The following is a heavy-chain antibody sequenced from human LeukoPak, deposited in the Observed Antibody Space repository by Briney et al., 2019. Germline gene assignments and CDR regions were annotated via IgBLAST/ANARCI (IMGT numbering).Heavy chain of an antibody. V-gene: IGHV3-15*01. CDR3: TTGTWIQLWLADY. CDR1: GFTFSNAC. CDR2: IKGKAEGGTT. D-gene: IGHD5-18*01. J-gene: IGHJ4*02. Sequence: GGPLRLFCAASGFTFSNACMSWVRQAPGKGLEWVGHIKGKAEGGTTDYAAPVHGRFTTSRDDSKNTLYLQMNSLKTEDTAVYYCTTGTWIQLWLADYWGQGTLVTVSS.